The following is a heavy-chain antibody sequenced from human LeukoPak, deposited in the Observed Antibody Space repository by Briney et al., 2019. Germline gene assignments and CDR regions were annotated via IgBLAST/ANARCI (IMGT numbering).Heavy chain of an antibody. CDR2: ISYDGSNK. J-gene: IGHJ6*02. D-gene: IGHD2-15*01. CDR3: ANSLNHGDYGMDV. Sequence: PGGSLRLSCAASGFTFSGYPIHWVRQAPGKGLEWVAVISYDGSNKYYADSVKGRFTISRDNSKNTLYLQMNSLRAEDTAVYYCANSLNHGDYGMDVWGQGTTVTVSS. V-gene: IGHV3-30*04. CDR1: GFTFSGYP.